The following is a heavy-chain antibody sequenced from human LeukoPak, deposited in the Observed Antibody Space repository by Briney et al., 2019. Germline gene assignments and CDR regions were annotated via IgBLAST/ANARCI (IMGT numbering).Heavy chain of an antibody. Sequence: SETLSLTCTVSGGSISSYYWSWIRQPPGKGLEWIGYFYYSGSTNYNPSLKSRVTMSVDASKNQFSLKLSSVTAADTAVYYCARGSTVTPWYFDYWGQGTLVTVSS. CDR2: FYYSGST. V-gene: IGHV4-59*12. D-gene: IGHD4-17*01. CDR3: ARGSTVTPWYFDY. J-gene: IGHJ4*02. CDR1: GGSISSYY.